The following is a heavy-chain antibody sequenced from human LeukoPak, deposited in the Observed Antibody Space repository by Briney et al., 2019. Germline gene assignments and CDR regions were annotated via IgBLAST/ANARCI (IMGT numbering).Heavy chain of an antibody. V-gene: IGHV3-23*01. Sequence: GGSLRLSCAASGFTFSSYAMSWVRQAPGKGLEGVSAISGSGGSTYYADSVKGRFTISRDNSKNTLYLQMNSLRAEDTAVYYCAKDLVVPAAMYKQQLVGFDYWGQGTLVTVSS. CDR1: GFTFSSYA. CDR2: ISGSGGST. J-gene: IGHJ4*02. D-gene: IGHD2-2*01. CDR3: AKDLVVPAAMYKQQLVGFDY.